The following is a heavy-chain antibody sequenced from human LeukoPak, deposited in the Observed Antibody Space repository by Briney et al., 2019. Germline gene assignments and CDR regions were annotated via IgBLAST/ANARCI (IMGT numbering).Heavy chain of an antibody. CDR3: ARSSLGRGNSLRYFDWLPDLYDAFDI. CDR1: GGSISSSSYY. Sequence: SETLSLTCTVSGGSISSSSYYWGWIRQPPGKGLEWIGTIYYSGTTYYNPSLKSLVTKSIDTSKNQFSLKLSSVTAADTAVYYCARSSLGRGNSLRYFDWLPDLYDAFDIWGQGTMVTVSS. V-gene: IGHV4-39*07. J-gene: IGHJ3*02. CDR2: IYYSGTT. D-gene: IGHD3-9*01.